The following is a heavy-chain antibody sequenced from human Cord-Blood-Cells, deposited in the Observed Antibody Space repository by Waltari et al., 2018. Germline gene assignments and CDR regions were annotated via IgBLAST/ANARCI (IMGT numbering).Heavy chain of an antibody. D-gene: IGHD2-2*02. Sequence: GLVKPSETLSLTCTVSGGSISSSSYYWGWIRQPPGKGLEWIGSIYYSGSTYYNPSLKSRVTISVDTSKNQFSLKLSSVTAADTAVYYCARLDEYCSSTSCYTGAFDIWGQGTIVTVSS. J-gene: IGHJ3*02. CDR3: ARLDEYCSSTSCYTGAFDI. V-gene: IGHV4-39*01. CDR2: IYYSGST. CDR1: GGSISSSSYY.